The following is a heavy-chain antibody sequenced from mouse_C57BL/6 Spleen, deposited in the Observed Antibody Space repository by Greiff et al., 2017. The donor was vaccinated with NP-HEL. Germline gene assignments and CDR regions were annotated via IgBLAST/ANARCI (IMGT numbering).Heavy chain of an antibody. CDR2: IDPSDSYT. D-gene: IGHD1-1*01. J-gene: IGHJ3*01. CDR3: ARWGVYYYGSSPFAY. V-gene: IGHV1-50*01. Sequence: QVQLQQPGAELVKPGASVKLSCKASGYTFTSYWMQWVKQRPGQGLEWIGEIDPSDSYTNYNQKFKGKATLTVDTSSSTAYMQLSSLTSEDSAVYYCARWGVYYYGSSPFAYWGQGTLVTVSA. CDR1: GYTFTSYW.